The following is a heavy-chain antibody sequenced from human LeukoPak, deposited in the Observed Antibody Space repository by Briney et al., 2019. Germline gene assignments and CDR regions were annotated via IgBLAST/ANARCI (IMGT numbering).Heavy chain of an antibody. J-gene: IGHJ3*02. V-gene: IGHV6-1*01. CDR2: TYYRSKWYN. Sequence: SQTLSLTCAISGDSVSSNSTAWNWIRQSPSRGLEWLGRTYYRSKWYNDYAVSVKSRITINPDTSENQFSLQLNSVTPEDTAVYYCARGDCSGGICYSDSAFDIWGQGTMVTVSS. CDR3: ARGDCSGGICYSDSAFDI. CDR1: GDSVSSNSTA. D-gene: IGHD2-15*01.